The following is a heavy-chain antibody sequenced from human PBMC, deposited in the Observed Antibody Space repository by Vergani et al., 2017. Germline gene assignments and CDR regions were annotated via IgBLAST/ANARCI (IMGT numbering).Heavy chain of an antibody. V-gene: IGHV4-59*01. CDR2: IYYSGST. D-gene: IGHD5-24*01. J-gene: IGHJ4*02. CDR1: GGPISSYY. CDR3: ARIRDVYNLSKYYFDY. Sequence: QVQLQESGPGLVKPSETLSLTCTVSGGPISSYYWSWIRQPPGKGLEWIGYIYYSGSTNYNPSLKSRVTISVDTSKNQFSLKLSSVTAADTAVYYCARIRDVYNLSKYYFDYWGQGTLVTVSS.